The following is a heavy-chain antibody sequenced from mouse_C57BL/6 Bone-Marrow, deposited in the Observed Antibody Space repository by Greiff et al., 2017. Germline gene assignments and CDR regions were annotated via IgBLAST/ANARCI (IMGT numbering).Heavy chain of an antibody. J-gene: IGHJ3*01. CDR2: ISSGGSYT. D-gene: IGHD1-1*01. CDR1: GFTFSSYG. Sequence: EVKLQESGGDLVKPGGSLKLSCAASGFTFSSYGMSWVRQTPDKRLEWVATISSGGSYTYYPDSVKGRFTISRDNAKNTLYLQMSSLKSEDTAMYYCARFPNYGSSYGFAYWGQGTLVTVSA. V-gene: IGHV5-6*01. CDR3: ARFPNYGSSYGFAY.